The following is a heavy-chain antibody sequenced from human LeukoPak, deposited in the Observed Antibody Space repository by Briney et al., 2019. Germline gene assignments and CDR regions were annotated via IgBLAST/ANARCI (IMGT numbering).Heavy chain of an antibody. V-gene: IGHV3-21*01. CDR2: INSDSSSI. CDR3: ARVYYVSNRLDY. Sequence: GGSLRLSCAASRFTFSSYSMNWVRQAPGKGLEWVSSINSDSSSIYYADSVKGRFTISRDNAKNSLYLQMNSLRAEDTAVYYCARVYYVSNRLDYWGQGTLVTVSS. CDR1: RFTFSSYS. D-gene: IGHD3-10*02. J-gene: IGHJ4*02.